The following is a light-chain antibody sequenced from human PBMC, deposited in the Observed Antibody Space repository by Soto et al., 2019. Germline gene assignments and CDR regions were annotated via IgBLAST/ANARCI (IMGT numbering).Light chain of an antibody. V-gene: IGLV1-40*01. CDR1: SSNIGAGYD. CDR3: QFYDSILSGWV. CDR2: GNS. J-gene: IGLJ3*02. Sequence: QSVLTQPPSVSGAPGQRVTISCTGSSSNIGAGYDVHWYQQLPGTAPILLIYGNSNRASRVPDRCSGSKSGTSASLAITGLQDEHVADYSCQFYDSILSGWVFGGGTKQTV.